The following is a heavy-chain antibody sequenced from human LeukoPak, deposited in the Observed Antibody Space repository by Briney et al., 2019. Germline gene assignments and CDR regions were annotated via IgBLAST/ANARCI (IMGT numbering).Heavy chain of an antibody. CDR1: GGSISSYY. CDR3: AREGNFFGVMGRDAFDI. CDR2: IYTSGST. D-gene: IGHD3-16*01. J-gene: IGHJ3*02. V-gene: IGHV4-4*07. Sequence: PSETLSLTCTVSGGSISSYYWSWIRQPAGKGLEWIGRIYTSGSTNYNPSLKSRVTMSVDTSKNQFSLKLSSVTAADTAVYYCAREGNFFGVMGRDAFDIWGQGTMVTVSS.